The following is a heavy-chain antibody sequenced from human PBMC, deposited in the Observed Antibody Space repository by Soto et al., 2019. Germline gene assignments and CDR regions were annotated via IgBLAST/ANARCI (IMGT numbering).Heavy chain of an antibody. Sequence: SETRSLTCTVSGGSISSYYWSWIRQPPGKGLEWIGYIYYSGSTNYNPSLKSRVTISVDTSKNQFSLKLSSVTAADTAVYYCARGEALLWFGEPQGGMDVWGQGTTVTVSS. CDR2: IYYSGST. CDR1: GGSISSYY. D-gene: IGHD3-10*01. V-gene: IGHV4-59*01. J-gene: IGHJ6*02. CDR3: ARGEALLWFGEPQGGMDV.